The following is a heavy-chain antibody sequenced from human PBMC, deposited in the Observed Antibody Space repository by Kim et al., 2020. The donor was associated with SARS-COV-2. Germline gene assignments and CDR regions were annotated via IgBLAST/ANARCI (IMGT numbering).Heavy chain of an antibody. V-gene: IGHV3-48*01. CDR2: IRSNSSTI. CDR3: AGRLDY. J-gene: IGHJ4*02. D-gene: IGHD2-15*01. CDR1: GFTFSSYS. Sequence: GGSLRLSCAASGFTFSSYSMNWVRQAPGKGLEWVSYIRSNSSTIYYADSVKGRFTISRDNVKNSLYLQMNSWRAEDTAVYYCAGRLDYWGQGTLVTVSS.